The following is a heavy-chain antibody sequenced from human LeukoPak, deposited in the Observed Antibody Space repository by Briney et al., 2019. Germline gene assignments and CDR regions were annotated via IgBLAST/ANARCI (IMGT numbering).Heavy chain of an antibody. Sequence: SETLSFTCTVSGGSMTSYCWSWIRQPPGKGLEWIGYIYYSGSTNSNPSLKSRVTVSLDTSMNQFSLTLTSVTAADTAIYYCARTAAGSFDHWGQGTPVTVSS. V-gene: IGHV4-59*08. D-gene: IGHD2-15*01. CDR3: ARTAAGSFDH. J-gene: IGHJ4*02. CDR1: GGSMTSYC. CDR2: IYYSGST.